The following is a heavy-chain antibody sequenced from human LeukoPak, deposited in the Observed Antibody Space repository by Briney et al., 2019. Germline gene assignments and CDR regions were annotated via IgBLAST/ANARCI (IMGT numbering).Heavy chain of an antibody. CDR2: IYHSGST. CDR3: AAGYYYDSSGYFLDAFDI. J-gene: IGHJ3*02. CDR1: GGSISSSNW. D-gene: IGHD3-22*01. Sequence: SGTLSLTCAVSGGSISSSNWWSWVRRPPGKGLEWIGEIYHSGSTNYNPSLKSRVTISVDKSKNQFSLKLSSVTAADTAVYYCAAGYYYDSSGYFLDAFDIWGQGTMVTVSS. V-gene: IGHV4-4*02.